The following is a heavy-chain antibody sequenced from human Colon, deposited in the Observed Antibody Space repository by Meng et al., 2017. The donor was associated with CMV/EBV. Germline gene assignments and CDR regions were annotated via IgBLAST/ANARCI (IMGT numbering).Heavy chain of an antibody. D-gene: IGHD6-13*01. CDR2: ISAYNGNT. V-gene: IGHV1-18*01. J-gene: IGHJ5*02. CDR3: ARDTTSSWPNWFDP. Sequence: SVTVSCKASGYTFTSYGISWVRQAPGQGLEWMGWISAYNGNTNYAQKLQGRVTMTTDTSTSTAYMELRSLRSDDTAVYYCARDTTSSWPNWFDPWGQGTLVTVSS. CDR1: GYTFTSYG.